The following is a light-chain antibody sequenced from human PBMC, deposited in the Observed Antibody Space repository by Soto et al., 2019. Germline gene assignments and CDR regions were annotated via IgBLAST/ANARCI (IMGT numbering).Light chain of an antibody. V-gene: IGLV1-44*01. CDR2: SNI. CDR1: SSNIGRNP. CDR3: AAWDDSLEGWV. Sequence: QSVLTQPPSASGTPGQRVTISCSGASSNIGRNPVNWFQQVPGVAPKLLIHSNIKRPSGVPDRFSGSRSGTSASLAINGRQSGDEADYYCAAWDDSLEGWVFGGGTKLTVL. J-gene: IGLJ3*02.